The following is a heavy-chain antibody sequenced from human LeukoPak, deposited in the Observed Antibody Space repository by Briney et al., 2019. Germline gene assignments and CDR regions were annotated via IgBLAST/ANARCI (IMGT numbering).Heavy chain of an antibody. Sequence: GGSLRLSCATSGFTFSSYSMNWVRQAPGKGPEWVSSISSSSSYIYYADTVKGRFTISRDNAKNSLYLQMNSLRAEDTAVYYCARDFGGYYYYMDVWGKGTTVTVSS. CDR1: GFTFSSYS. CDR2: ISSSSSYI. D-gene: IGHD3-16*01. J-gene: IGHJ6*03. V-gene: IGHV3-21*01. CDR3: ARDFGGYYYYMDV.